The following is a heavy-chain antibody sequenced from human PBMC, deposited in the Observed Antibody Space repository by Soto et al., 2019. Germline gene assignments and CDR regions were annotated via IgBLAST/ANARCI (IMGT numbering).Heavy chain of an antibody. J-gene: IGHJ2*01. CDR3: TRDGIGSVDFDL. D-gene: IGHD1-1*01. V-gene: IGHV3-74*01. Sequence: EVQLVESGGGFVQPGGSLRLSCAASEFTFSSYWMHWVRQAPGKGLVWVSRADHDGSSTTYADSVRGRFTISRDNAKDTLYLQRDSLRAEDTAVYYCTRDGIGSVDFDLRGRGTLVTVSS. CDR1: EFTFSSYW. CDR2: ADHDGSST.